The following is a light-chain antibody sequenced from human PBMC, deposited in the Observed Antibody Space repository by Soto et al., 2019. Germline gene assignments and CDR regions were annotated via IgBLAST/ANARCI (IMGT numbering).Light chain of an antibody. CDR2: DNN. CDR3: QSYDSGLSGYV. CDR1: SFNIGAGYD. Sequence: QSALTQPPSVSPAPGQRVTISCPGSSFNIGAGYDVHWYQHLPGAAPKLLIYDNNNRPSGVPDRFSGSKSGTSASLAITGLQAEDEAEYYCQSYDSGLSGYVFGTGTKVPVL. V-gene: IGLV1-40*01. J-gene: IGLJ1*01.